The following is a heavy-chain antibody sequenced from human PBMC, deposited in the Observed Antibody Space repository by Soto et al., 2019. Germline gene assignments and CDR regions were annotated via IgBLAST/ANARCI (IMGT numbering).Heavy chain of an antibody. D-gene: IGHD3-10*01. J-gene: IGHJ4*02. CDR1: GFTVSSYD. V-gene: IGHV3-13*01. CDR3: AGGTMVRGTLDPGISGPLDY. CDR2: LGAGGDT. Sequence: EVQLVESGGGLVQPGGSLRLACAASGFTVSSYDMHWVRHVTGKGLEWVSTLGAGGDTYFPDSVKGRFTISRENAKNSLYLQMNSLGAGDTAVYYCAGGTMVRGTLDPGISGPLDYWGQGTLVAVSS.